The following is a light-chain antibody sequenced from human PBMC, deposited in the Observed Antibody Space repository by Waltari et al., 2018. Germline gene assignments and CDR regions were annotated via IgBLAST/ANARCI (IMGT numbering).Light chain of an antibody. CDR1: QSLLRGNGYNY. V-gene: IGKV2-28*01. CDR2: LGS. J-gene: IGKJ2*01. Sequence: DIVMTQSPLSLPVTPGEPASISCKSSQSLLRGNGYNYLDWYVQKPGQSPQLLIYLGSTRASGVPDRFSGSGTGTDFTLKISRVEAGDVGIYYCMQPLHTPYTFAQGTKLEI. CDR3: MQPLHTPYT.